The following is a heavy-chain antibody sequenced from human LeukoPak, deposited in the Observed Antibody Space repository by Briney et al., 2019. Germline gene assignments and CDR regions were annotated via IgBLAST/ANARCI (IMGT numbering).Heavy chain of an antibody. V-gene: IGHV4-59*01. CDR2: IYYNGIS. CDR3: ARARSGSDYYIFDY. CDR1: GGSISGYY. D-gene: IGHD3-22*01. Sequence: SETLSLTCTVSGGSISGYYWSWIRQPPGKGLEWIAYIYYNGISNYNPSLKSRVIISVDSSKNQFSLKLTSVTAADTAVYYCARARSGSDYYIFDYWGQGTLVTVSS. J-gene: IGHJ4*02.